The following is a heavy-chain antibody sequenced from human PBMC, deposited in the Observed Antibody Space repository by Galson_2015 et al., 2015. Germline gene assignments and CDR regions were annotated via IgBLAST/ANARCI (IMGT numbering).Heavy chain of an antibody. CDR3: ARREGYYYDSSGYWFDP. CDR2: ISYDGSNK. V-gene: IGHV3-30*19. D-gene: IGHD3-22*01. CDR1: GFTFSSYG. J-gene: IGHJ5*02. Sequence: SLRLSCAASGFTFSSYGMHWVRQAPGKGLEWVAVISYDGSNKYYADSVKGRFTISRDNSKNTLYLQMNSLRAEDTAVYYCARREGYYYDSSGYWFDPWGQGTLVTVSS.